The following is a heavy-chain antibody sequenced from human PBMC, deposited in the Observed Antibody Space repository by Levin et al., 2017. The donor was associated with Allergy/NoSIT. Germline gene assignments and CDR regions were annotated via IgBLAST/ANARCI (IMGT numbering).Heavy chain of an antibody. CDR1: GGSISSSSFY. Sequence: TSETLSLTCTVSGGSISSSSFYWGWIRQPPGKGLEWIGNIYYSGSTYYNPSLKSRVTISVDTSKNQFSLRLSSVTAADTAVYYCARFVQYTGYDLTTKSFDYWGQGTLVTVSS. CDR3: ARFVQYTGYDLTTKSFDY. J-gene: IGHJ4*02. CDR2: IYYSGST. V-gene: IGHV4-39*01. D-gene: IGHD5-12*01.